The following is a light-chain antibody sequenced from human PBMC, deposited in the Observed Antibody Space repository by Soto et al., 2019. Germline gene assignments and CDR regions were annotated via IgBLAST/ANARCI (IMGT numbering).Light chain of an antibody. CDR2: DAS. J-gene: IGKJ5*01. Sequence: EILLTQSPATLSLSPGDSATLSFRATRSVSSYLAWYQQKPGQAPRLLIYDASSRVTGIPDRFSGSGSGTDFTLTISRLEPEDFAVYYCQQYGSSPITFGQGTRLEIK. CDR1: RSVSSY. CDR3: QQYGSSPIT. V-gene: IGKV3-20*01.